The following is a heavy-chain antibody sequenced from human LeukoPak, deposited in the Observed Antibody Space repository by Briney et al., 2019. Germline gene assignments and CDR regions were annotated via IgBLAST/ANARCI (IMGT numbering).Heavy chain of an antibody. CDR1: GFNFRSYR. CDR2: INTDASRT. J-gene: IGHJ4*02. Sequence: PGGSLRLSCAASGFNFRSYRMHWIRQAPGKGLVWVSRINTDASRTTYADSVKGRFTISRDNAKNTVHLQMNSLRADDTAVYYCARGLFGNSYGSDYWGQGTLVTVSS. CDR3: ARGLFGNSYGSDY. V-gene: IGHV3-74*01. D-gene: IGHD5-18*01.